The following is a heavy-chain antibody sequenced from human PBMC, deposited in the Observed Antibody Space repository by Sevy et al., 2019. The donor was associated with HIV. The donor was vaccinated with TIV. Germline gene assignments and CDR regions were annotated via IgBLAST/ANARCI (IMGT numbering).Heavy chain of an antibody. Sequence: LSLTCAASEFTFSSYAMSWVRQAPGKGLEWVSSISGSGRYTYYADSVEGRFTISRDNSKNTLYVQMNSLRAEDTAVYYCAKGFCSGGTCPRDYYYYGMDVWGQGTTVTVS. CDR2: ISGSGRYT. CDR3: AKGFCSGGTCPRDYYYYGMDV. J-gene: IGHJ6*02. V-gene: IGHV3-23*01. CDR1: EFTFSSYA. D-gene: IGHD2-15*01.